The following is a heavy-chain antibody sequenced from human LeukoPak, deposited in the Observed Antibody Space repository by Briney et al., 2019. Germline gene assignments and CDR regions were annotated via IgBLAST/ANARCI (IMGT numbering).Heavy chain of an antibody. J-gene: IGHJ4*02. CDR1: GFTFSSYA. CDR2: ISYDGSNK. V-gene: IGHV3-30*04. Sequence: GGSLRLSCAASGFTFSSYAMHWVRQAPGKGLEWVALISYDGSNKDYVDSVRGRFTISRDNSKNTLYLQMNSLRAEDTAVYYCAKDLQGIAAAGTNDYWGQGTLVTVSS. D-gene: IGHD6-13*01. CDR3: AKDLQGIAAAGTNDY.